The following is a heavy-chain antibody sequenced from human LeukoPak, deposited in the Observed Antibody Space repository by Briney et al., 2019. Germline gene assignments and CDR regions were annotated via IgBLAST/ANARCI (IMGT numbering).Heavy chain of an antibody. J-gene: IGHJ5*02. V-gene: IGHV1-69*01. CDR1: GGTFSSYA. CDR3: ARDLAYGDSESWFDP. Sequence: SVKVSCKASGGTFSSYAISCVRQAPGQGLEWMGGIIPIFGTANYAQKFQGRVTITADESTSTAYMELSSLRSEDTAVYYCARDLAYGDSESWFDPWGQGTLVTVST. D-gene: IGHD4-17*01. CDR2: IIPIFGTA.